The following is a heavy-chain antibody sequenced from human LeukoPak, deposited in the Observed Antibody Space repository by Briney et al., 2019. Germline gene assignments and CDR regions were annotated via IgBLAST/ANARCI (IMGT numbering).Heavy chain of an antibody. Sequence: PGGSLRLSCAASGFTFSSYSMNWVRQAPGKGLEWVSYISSSSSTIYYADSMKGRFTISRDNAKNSLYLQMNSLRAEDTAVYYCARDQEQLVPYYYYYMDVWGKGTTVTVSS. V-gene: IGHV3-48*04. CDR2: ISSSSSTI. D-gene: IGHD6-6*01. CDR3: ARDQEQLVPYYYYYMDV. J-gene: IGHJ6*03. CDR1: GFTFSSYS.